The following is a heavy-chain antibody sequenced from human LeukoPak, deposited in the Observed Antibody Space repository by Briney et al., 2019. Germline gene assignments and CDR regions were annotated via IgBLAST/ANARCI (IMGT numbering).Heavy chain of an antibody. CDR3: AILGGGVKHWYAFDY. J-gene: IGHJ4*02. D-gene: IGHD6-19*01. CDR1: GFTFNVRW. V-gene: IGHV3-74*01. Sequence: GGSLRLSCVASGFTFNVRWMHWVRQAPGKGLVWVSRINSDGSGTSHADSVKGRFTISRDNAKNTLCLQMNSLRAEDTAVYYCAILGGGVKHWYAFDYWGQGTLVTVSS. CDR2: INSDGSGT.